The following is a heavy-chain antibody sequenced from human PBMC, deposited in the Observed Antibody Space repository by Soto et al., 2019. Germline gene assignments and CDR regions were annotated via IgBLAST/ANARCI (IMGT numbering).Heavy chain of an antibody. Sequence: EVQLLESGGGLAQPGGSLRLSCAASGFTFSSYPMSWVRQAPGQGVEWVSGIVASGGITYYADSVKCRFTISRDNSKNTLYLQMNSLRAEDTAVYYCAKNSAATIRVGYDYWGQGTLVTVSS. CDR1: GFTFSSYP. J-gene: IGHJ4*02. V-gene: IGHV3-23*01. CDR2: IVASGGIT. CDR3: AKNSAATIRVGYDY. D-gene: IGHD5-12*01.